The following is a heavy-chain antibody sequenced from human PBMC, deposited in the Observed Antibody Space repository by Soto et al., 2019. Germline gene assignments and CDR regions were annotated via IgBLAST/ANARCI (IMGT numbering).Heavy chain of an antibody. CDR2: IYHSGST. D-gene: IGHD3-22*01. V-gene: IGHV4-30-2*01. CDR3: ASGAPVVNDY. J-gene: IGHJ4*02. Sequence: QLQLQESGSGLVKPSQTLSLTCAVSGGSISSGGYSWSWIRQPPGKGLEWIGYIYHSGSTYYNPSLKSRVTTSVDRSKNQFSPKLSAVPAADTAVYYGASGAPVVNDYWGQGTLVTVSS. CDR1: GGSISSGGYS.